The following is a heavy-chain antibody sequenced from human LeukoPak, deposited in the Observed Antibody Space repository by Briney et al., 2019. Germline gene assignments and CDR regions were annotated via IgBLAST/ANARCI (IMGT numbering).Heavy chain of an antibody. CDR1: GDTFSSYA. Sequence: GASVKLSCNASGDTFSSYAINWVRQAPGQGLEWMGGTIPIFGTANYAQKYQGRVAITTDESTSTAYMELRSLRSEDTAVYYCARVFARSGEIRGSYYYYWGQGTLVTVSS. CDR3: ARVFARSGEIRGSYYYY. V-gene: IGHV1-69*05. D-gene: IGHD1-26*01. J-gene: IGHJ4*02. CDR2: TIPIFGTA.